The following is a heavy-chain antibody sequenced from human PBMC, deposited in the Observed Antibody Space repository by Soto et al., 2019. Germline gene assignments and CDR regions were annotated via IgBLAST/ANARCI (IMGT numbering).Heavy chain of an antibody. Sequence: GGSLRLSXAASGFTSSSYSMNWVRQAPGKGLEWVSSISSSSSYIYYADSVKGRFTISRDNAKNSLYLQMNSLRAEDTAVYYCARARDTAMVMSYWGQGTLVTVSS. CDR1: GFTSSSYS. CDR2: ISSSSSYI. D-gene: IGHD5-18*01. J-gene: IGHJ4*02. CDR3: ARARDTAMVMSY. V-gene: IGHV3-21*01.